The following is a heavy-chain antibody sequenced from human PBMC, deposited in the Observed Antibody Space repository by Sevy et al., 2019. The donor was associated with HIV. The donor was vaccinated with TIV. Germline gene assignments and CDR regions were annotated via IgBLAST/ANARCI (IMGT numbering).Heavy chain of an antibody. V-gene: IGHV3-23*01. CDR2: LSFGCGKI. J-gene: IGHJ4*02. CDR1: GFAFYEYS. Sequence: GESLKISCAASGFAFYEYSMSWIRQAPGKGLEWVATLSFGCGKINYADSVKGRFTISGDNSKNSFYLQMDNLRVEDTALYYCAREGCSRPHDYWGQGTRVTVSS. D-gene: IGHD2-8*01. CDR3: AREGCSRPHDY.